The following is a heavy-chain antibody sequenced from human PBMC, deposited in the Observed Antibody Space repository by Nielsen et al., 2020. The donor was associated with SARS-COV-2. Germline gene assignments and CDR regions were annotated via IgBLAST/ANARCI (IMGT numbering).Heavy chain of an antibody. J-gene: IGHJ5*02. Sequence: ASVKVSCKASGDTLTTYGFTWVRQAPGQGPEWMGWISDYNGNTNYAQKFQGRVTMTKDTSTGTAYMELRSLRLDDTAVYYCARAVGDDYVWGSYHPPRVDRWGQGTLVTVSS. CDR1: GDTLTTYG. CDR3: ARAVGDDYVWGSYHPPRVDR. D-gene: IGHD3-16*02. CDR2: ISDYNGNT. V-gene: IGHV1-18*04.